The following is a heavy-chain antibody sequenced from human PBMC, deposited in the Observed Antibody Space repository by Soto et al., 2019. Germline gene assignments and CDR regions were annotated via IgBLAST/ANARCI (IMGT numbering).Heavy chain of an antibody. Sequence: ASVKVSCKASGYTFTGHYIHWVRQAPEQGPEWMGEIGPESGATRYAQKFQGRVTMTRDTSITTVYMELKNLSPDDTAVYYCGRGRSGQIVVFYWGQGTPVTVS. CDR2: IGPESGAT. V-gene: IGHV1-2*02. J-gene: IGHJ4*02. CDR3: GRGRSGQIVVFY. CDR1: GYTFTGHY. D-gene: IGHD3-22*01.